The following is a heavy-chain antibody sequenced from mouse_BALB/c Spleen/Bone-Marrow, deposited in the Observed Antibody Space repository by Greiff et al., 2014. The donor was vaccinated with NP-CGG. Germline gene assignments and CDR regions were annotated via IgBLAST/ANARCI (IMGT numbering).Heavy chain of an antibody. CDR3: ARSGNYDFFDH. Sequence: QVQLQQSGPGLVQPSQSLSITCTVSGFSLINHGIHWVRQPPGKGLEWLGVIWSGGTTDYNATFIPGLSISKDKSKSQVLFKMNSLQVDDTATYYCARSGNYDFFDHWGQGTTLTVSS. V-gene: IGHV2-4*02. J-gene: IGHJ2*01. CDR1: GFSLINHG. CDR2: IWSGGTT. D-gene: IGHD2-1*01.